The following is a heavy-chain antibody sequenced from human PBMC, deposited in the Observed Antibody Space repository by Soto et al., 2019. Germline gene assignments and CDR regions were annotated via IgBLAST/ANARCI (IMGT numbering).Heavy chain of an antibody. D-gene: IGHD3-22*01. CDR2: TNSDGTDS. Sequence: GGSLRLSCAAAGFDFEDYAMHWVRQVPGKGLEWVSLTNSDGTDSYYMDSVKGRFTISRDNAKSTLYLQMDRLRPEDTALYFCAKSSYYYDSSPLDHWGQGTLVTVYS. CDR3: AKSSYYYDSSPLDH. V-gene: IGHV3-43D*04. J-gene: IGHJ4*02. CDR1: GFDFEDYA.